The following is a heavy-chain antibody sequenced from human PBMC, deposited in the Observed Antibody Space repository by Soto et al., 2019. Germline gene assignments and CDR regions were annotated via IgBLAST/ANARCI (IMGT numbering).Heavy chain of an antibody. J-gene: IGHJ6*02. D-gene: IGHD2-21*01. Sequence: SETLSLTCTVSGVSISSHGYFWGWIRQPPGKGLEWIGMISYSGSTYYSPSLKSRVTISVDTSKNQFFLKLSSVTAADTAVYYCGRHLFSDVWGQGTTVT. V-gene: IGHV4-39*01. CDR1: GVSISSHGYF. CDR2: ISYSGST. CDR3: GRHLFSDV.